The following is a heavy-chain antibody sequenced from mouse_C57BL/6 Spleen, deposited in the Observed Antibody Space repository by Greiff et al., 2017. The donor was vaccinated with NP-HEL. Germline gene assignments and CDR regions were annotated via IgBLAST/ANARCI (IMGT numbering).Heavy chain of an antibody. CDR3: AREDYYDSSLYAMDY. CDR1: GYTFTSYW. D-gene: IGHD2-4*01. J-gene: IGHJ4*01. CDR2: IDPNSGGT. Sequence: QVQLKQPGAELVKPGASVKLSCKASGYTFTSYWMHWVKQRPGRGLEWIGRIDPNSGGTKYNEKFKSKATLTVDKPSSTAYMQLSSLTSEDSAVYYCAREDYYDSSLYAMDYWGQGTSVTVSS. V-gene: IGHV1-72*01.